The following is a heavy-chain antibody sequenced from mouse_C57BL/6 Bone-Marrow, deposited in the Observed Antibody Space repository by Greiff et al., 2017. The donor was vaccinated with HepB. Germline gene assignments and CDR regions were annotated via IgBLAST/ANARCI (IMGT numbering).Heavy chain of an antibody. J-gene: IGHJ2*01. CDR2: IYPRSGNT. Sequence: QVQLKQYGAELARPGASVKLSCKASGYTFTSYGISWVKQRTGQGLEWIGEIYPRSGNTYYNEKFKGKATLTADKSSSTAYMELRSLTSEDSAVYFCARSLYYYGSSSFGYWGQGTTLTVSS. V-gene: IGHV1-81*01. CDR3: ARSLYYYGSSSFGY. CDR1: GYTFTSYG. D-gene: IGHD1-1*01.